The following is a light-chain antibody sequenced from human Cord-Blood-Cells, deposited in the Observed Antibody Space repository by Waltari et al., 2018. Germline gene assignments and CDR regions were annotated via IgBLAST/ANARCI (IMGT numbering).Light chain of an antibody. CDR2: VNS. J-gene: IGLJ3*02. CDR3: QSYDSSLSGSV. CDR1: SSNIGAGYD. Sequence: QSVLTQPPSVSGAPGPRVTISCTGSSSNIGAGYDVHWYQQRPGTAPKLLIYVNSNRPSGVPVRFSGSKSDTSASLAITGLQAEDEADYYCQSYDSSLSGSVFGGGTKLTVL. V-gene: IGLV1-40*01.